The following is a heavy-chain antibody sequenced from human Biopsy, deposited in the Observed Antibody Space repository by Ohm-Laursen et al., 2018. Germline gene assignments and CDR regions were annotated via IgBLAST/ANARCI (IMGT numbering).Heavy chain of an antibody. J-gene: IGHJ4*02. V-gene: IGHV3-11*01. CDR1: GFTFSDYY. D-gene: IGHD1-14*01. CDR2: ISGSGDAK. Sequence: SLRLSCSASGFTFSDYYMSWIRQAPGKGLEWVSSISGSGDAKYYIDSVKGRFTISRDNAENSLYLQMNSLRAEDTAIYYCVRSHWESNHDFDYWGQGALVTVSS. CDR3: VRSHWESNHDFDY.